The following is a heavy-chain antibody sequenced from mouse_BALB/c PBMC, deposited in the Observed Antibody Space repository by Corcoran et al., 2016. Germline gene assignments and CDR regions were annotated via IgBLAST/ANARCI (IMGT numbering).Heavy chain of an antibody. CDR3: ARKDLTTVVSPFAY. Sequence: EVQLQQSGPELVKPGASVKMSCKASGYTFTSYVMHWVKQKPGQGLEWIGYINPYNDGTKYNEKFKGKATLTSDKSSSTAYMELSSLTSEDSAVYYCARKDLTTVVSPFAYWGQGTLVTVSA. CDR1: GYTFTSYV. J-gene: IGHJ3*01. CDR2: INPYNDGT. V-gene: IGHV1S136*01. D-gene: IGHD1-1*01.